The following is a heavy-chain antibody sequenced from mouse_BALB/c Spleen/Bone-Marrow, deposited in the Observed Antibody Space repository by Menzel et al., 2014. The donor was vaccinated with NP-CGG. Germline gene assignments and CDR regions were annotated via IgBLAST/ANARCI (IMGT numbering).Heavy chain of an antibody. CDR2: ISTYSGNT. CDR1: GYTFTDYA. V-gene: IGHV1-67*01. Sequence: VKHQESGPELVRPGASVKISCKGSGYTFTDYAMHWVKQSHARSLEWIGVISTYSGNTNYNQKFKGKATMTVDKSSSTGYMELARLTSEDAAIYFYARSGYGYDWFAYWGQGTLVTVSA. D-gene: IGHD2-2*01. J-gene: IGHJ3*01. CDR3: ARSGYGYDWFAY.